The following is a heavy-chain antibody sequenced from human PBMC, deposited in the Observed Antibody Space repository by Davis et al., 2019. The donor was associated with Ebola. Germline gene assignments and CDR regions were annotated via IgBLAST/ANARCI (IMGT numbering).Heavy chain of an antibody. CDR2: IYSSGNT. Sequence: SETLSLTCTVSGDSISSADYSWTWIRQPPGKGLEWIGHIYSSGNTYYNPSLQGRTTLSVDTSKNQFSLKLSAVTAADTAVYYCARGSDFWSGCFDYWGQGSLVTVSS. J-gene: IGHJ4*02. D-gene: IGHD3-3*01. V-gene: IGHV4-30-4*08. CDR3: ARGSDFWSGCFDY. CDR1: GDSISSADYS.